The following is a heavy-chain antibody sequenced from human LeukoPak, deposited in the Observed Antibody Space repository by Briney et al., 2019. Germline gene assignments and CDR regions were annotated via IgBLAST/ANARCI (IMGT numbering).Heavy chain of an antibody. CDR2: IWYDGGNK. CDR3: ARDPYGSGSYYRVFDY. J-gene: IGHJ4*02. CDR1: GFTFSSYG. D-gene: IGHD3-10*01. V-gene: IGHV3-33*01. Sequence: PGGSLRLSCAASGFTFSSYGMHWVRQAPGKGLEWVAVIWYDGGNKYYADSVKGRFTISRDNSKNTLYLQMNSLRAEDTAVYYCARDPYGSGSYYRVFDYWGQGTLVTVSS.